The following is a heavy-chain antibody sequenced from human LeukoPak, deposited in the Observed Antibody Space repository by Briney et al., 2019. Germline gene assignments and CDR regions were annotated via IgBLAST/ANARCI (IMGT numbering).Heavy chain of an antibody. CDR3: ARDVYYYDSSGYYGFDY. CDR2: ISSSSSYI. D-gene: IGHD3-22*01. V-gene: IGHV3-21*01. J-gene: IGHJ4*02. Sequence: PGGPLRLSCAASGFTFSSYSMNWVRQAPGKGLEWVSSISSSSSYIYYADSVKGRFTISRDNAKNSLYLQMNSLRAEDTAVYYCARDVYYYDSSGYYGFDYWGQGTLVTVSS. CDR1: GFTFSSYS.